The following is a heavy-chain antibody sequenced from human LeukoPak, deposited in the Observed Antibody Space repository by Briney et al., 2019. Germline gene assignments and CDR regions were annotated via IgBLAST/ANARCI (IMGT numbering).Heavy chain of an antibody. CDR3: ANKRAYDSTFDP. V-gene: IGHV6-1*01. CDR2: TYYRSKWYN. Sequence: PSQTLSLTCAISGDSVSSNRAAWNWIRQSPSRGLEWLGRTYYRSKWYNDYAVSVRSRMTINPDTSENQFSLQLNSVTPEDTAVYYCANKRAYDSTFDPWGQGTLVTVSS. D-gene: IGHD3-22*01. J-gene: IGHJ5*02. CDR1: GDSVSSNRAA.